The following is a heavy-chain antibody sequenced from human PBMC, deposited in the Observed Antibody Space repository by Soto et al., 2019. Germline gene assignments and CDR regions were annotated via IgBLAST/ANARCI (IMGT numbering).Heavy chain of an antibody. CDR3: ARDGRLAAAGTGFDY. Sequence: ASVKVSCKASGYTFTVYYMHWVRQAPGQGLEWMGWINPNSGGTNYAQKFQGWVTMTRDTSISTAYMELSRLRSDDTAVYYCARDGRLAAAGTGFDYWGQGTLVTVSS. CDR2: INPNSGGT. CDR1: GYTFTVYY. V-gene: IGHV1-2*04. J-gene: IGHJ4*02. D-gene: IGHD6-13*01.